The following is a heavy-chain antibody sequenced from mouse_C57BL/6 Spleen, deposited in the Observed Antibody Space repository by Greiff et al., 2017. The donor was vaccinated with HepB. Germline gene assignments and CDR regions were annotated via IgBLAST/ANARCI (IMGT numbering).Heavy chain of an antibody. CDR2: ISNGGGST. D-gene: IGHD1-1*01. Sequence: EVNVVESGGGLVQPGGSLKLSCAASGFTFSDYYMYWVRQTPEKRLEWVAYISNGGGSTYYPDTVKGRFTISRDNAKNTLYLQMSRLKSEDTAMYYCARPRSSYGEGAWFAYWGQGTLVTVSA. J-gene: IGHJ3*01. CDR3: ARPRSSYGEGAWFAY. CDR1: GFTFSDYY. V-gene: IGHV5-12*01.